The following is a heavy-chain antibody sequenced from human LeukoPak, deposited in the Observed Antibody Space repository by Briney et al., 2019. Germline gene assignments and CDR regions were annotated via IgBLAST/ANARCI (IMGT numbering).Heavy chain of an antibody. CDR1: GFTFSSYN. V-gene: IGHV3-21*01. CDR3: AREIFWSGHYSNLHFDY. Sequence: PGGSLRLSCVASGFTFSSYNMNWVRQAPGKGLEWVSSISSSSTYIYYADSVKGRFTISRDNAKNSLYLQMNSLRAEDTAVYYCAREIFWSGHYSNLHFDYWGQGTLVTVSS. CDR2: ISSSSTYI. J-gene: IGHJ4*02. D-gene: IGHD3-3*01.